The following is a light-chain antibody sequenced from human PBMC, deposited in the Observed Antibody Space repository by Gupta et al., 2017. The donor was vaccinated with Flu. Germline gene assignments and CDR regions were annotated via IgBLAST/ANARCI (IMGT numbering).Light chain of an antibody. CDR3: QQYYSPQYS. CDR2: WAS. J-gene: IGKJ2*03. V-gene: IGKV4-1*01. CDR1: QGVLYSSNNKNY. Sequence: DIVMTQSPDSLAVSLGERATINCKSSQGVLYSSNNKNYLAWYQQKPGQPPKLLIYWASTREYGVPDRFSGSGSGTDFTLTISSLQAKDVAVYYCQQYYSPQYSFGQGTKLEIK.